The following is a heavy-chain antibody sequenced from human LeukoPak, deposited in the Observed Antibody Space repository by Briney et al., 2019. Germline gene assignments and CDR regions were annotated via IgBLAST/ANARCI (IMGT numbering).Heavy chain of an antibody. CDR1: GGSLSSSNW. D-gene: IGHD3-16*02. CDR2: IYHSGST. J-gene: IGHJ4*02. V-gene: IGHV4-4*02. Sequence: SETLSLTCAVSGGSLSSSNWWSWVRQPPGKGLEWIGEIYHSGSTNYNPSLKSRVTISVDKSKNQFSLKLSSVTAAGTAVYYCARGGYDYVWGSYRVFDYWGQGTLVTVSS. CDR3: ARGGYDYVWGSYRVFDY.